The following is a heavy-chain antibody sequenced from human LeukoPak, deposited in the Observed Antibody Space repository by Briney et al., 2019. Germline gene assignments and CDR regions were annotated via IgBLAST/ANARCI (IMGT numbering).Heavy chain of an antibody. J-gene: IGHJ4*02. V-gene: IGHV3-23*01. D-gene: IGHD5-18*01. CDR2: ISGSGGST. CDR3: AKSGKGYSYVVYYFDY. Sequence: GASLRLSCAASGFTFSSYAMSWVRQAPGKGLEWVSAISGSGGSTYYADSVKGRFTISRDNSKNTPYLQMNSLRAEDTAVYYCAKSGKGYSYVVYYFDYWGQGTLVTVSS. CDR1: GFTFSSYA.